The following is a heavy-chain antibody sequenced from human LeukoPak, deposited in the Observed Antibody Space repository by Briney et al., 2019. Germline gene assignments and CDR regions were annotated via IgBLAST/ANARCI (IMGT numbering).Heavy chain of an antibody. Sequence: GGSLRLSCAASGFTFSDCYTSWIRQAPGKGLEWVSYISSSGSTIYYADSVKGRFTISRDNAKNSLYLQMNSLRAEDTAVYYCASSSGWYQPFDYWGQGTLVTVSS. V-gene: IGHV3-11*04. CDR2: ISSSGSTI. CDR3: ASSSGWYQPFDY. D-gene: IGHD6-19*01. J-gene: IGHJ4*02. CDR1: GFTFSDCY.